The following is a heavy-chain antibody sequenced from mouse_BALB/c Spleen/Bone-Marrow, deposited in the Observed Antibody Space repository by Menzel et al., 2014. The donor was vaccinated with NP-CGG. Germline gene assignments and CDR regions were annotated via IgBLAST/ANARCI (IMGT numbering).Heavy chain of an antibody. V-gene: IGHV14-3*02. CDR3: ATESSEDY. Sequence: GAVVVKPKSSGRKSCHRCGLNVDVSLMNWVKQRPDQGLEWLGRIDPANGNAKHDPKFQGKAAITADTSSNTTYLQLSSLTSEDTAVYYSATESSEDY. CDR1: GLNVDVSL. J-gene: IGHJ4*01. CDR2: IDPANGNA.